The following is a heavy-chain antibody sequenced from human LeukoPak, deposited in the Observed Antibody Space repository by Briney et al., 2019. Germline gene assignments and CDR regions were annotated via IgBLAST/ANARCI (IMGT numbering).Heavy chain of an antibody. CDR2: ISSSGSTI. D-gene: IGHD4/OR15-4a*01. J-gene: IGHJ4*02. CDR3: ARRAGAYSHPYDY. CDR1: GFTFSSYE. V-gene: IGHV3-48*03. Sequence: PGGSLRLSCAASGFTFSSYEMNWVRQAPGKGLEWVSYISSSGSTIYYADPVKGRFTISRDNAKNSLYLQMNSLRAEDTAVYYCARRAGAYSHPYDYWGQGTLVTVSS.